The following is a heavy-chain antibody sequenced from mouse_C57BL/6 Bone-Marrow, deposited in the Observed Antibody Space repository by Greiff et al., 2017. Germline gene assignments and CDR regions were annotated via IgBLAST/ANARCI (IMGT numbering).Heavy chain of an antibody. D-gene: IGHD3-2*02. Sequence: EVQLVESGAGLVKPGGSLKLSCAASGFTFSSYTMPWVRQTPEQGLEWVATISGGGGNTYYPDSVKGRFTITRDNAKNTLYLQMSRLRSEDTALYYCSRQRLFAYWGQGTLVTVSA. CDR2: ISGGGGNT. CDR1: GFTFSSYT. V-gene: IGHV5-9*01. CDR3: SRQRLFAY. J-gene: IGHJ3*01.